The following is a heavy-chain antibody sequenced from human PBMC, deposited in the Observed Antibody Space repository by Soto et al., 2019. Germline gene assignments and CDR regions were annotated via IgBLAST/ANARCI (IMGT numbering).Heavy chain of an antibody. CDR1: GYTFTSYG. D-gene: IGHD6-19*01. V-gene: IGHV1-18*01. CDR2: ISAYNGNT. Sequence: ASVKVSCKASGYTFTSYGISWVRQAPGQGLEWMGWISAYNGNTNYAQKPQGRVTMTTDTSTSTAYMELRSLRSDDTAVYYCAREVVRVAGTRWFDPWGQGTLVTVSS. J-gene: IGHJ5*02. CDR3: AREVVRVAGTRWFDP.